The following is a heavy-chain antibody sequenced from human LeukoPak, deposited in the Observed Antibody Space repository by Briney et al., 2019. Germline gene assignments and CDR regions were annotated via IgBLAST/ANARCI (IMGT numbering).Heavy chain of an antibody. CDR1: GGSISSGSYY. Sequence: SQTLSLTCTVSGGSISSGSYYWGWIRQPPGRGLEWIGSIYYSGGTYYNPSLKSRVTISIDMSQNQFSLRLNSVTAADTAVYYCARDRSLYDPWVQGTLATVS. V-gene: IGHV4-39*07. J-gene: IGHJ5*02. CDR2: IYYSGGT. CDR3: ARDRSLYDP.